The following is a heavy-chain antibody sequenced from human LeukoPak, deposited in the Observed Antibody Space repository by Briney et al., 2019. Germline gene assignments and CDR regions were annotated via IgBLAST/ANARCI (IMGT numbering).Heavy chain of an antibody. CDR2: INPNSGGT. V-gene: IGHV1-2*02. D-gene: IGHD3-10*01. Sequence: ASVKVSCKASGYTFTGYYMHWVRQAPGQGLEWMGWINPNSGGTNYAQKFQGRVTMTRDTSINTAYMELSRLRSDDTAVYYCARVLRHTHPAIAMVRGKNNWFDPWGQGTLVTVSS. CDR1: GYTFTGYY. J-gene: IGHJ5*02. CDR3: ARVLRHTHPAIAMVRGKNNWFDP.